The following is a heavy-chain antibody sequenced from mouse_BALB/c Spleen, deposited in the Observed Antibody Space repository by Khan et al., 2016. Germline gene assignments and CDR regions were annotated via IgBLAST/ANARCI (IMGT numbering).Heavy chain of an antibody. V-gene: IGHV10-1*02. D-gene: IGHD1-1*01. Sequence: EVQLVESGGGLVQPKGSLKLSCAASGFTLNTYAMDWVRQAPGKGLEGVARIRTKSNNLSTYYADSVKDRFTISRDDSQSMLYLQMNNLKTEDTAMYYCVRQNLRWYFDVWGAGTTVTVSS. J-gene: IGHJ1*01. CDR1: GFTLNTYA. CDR3: VRQNLRWYFDV. CDR2: IRTKSNNLST.